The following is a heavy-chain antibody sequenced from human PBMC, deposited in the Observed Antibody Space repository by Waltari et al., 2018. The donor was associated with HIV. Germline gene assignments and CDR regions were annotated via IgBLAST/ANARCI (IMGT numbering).Heavy chain of an antibody. CDR2: INPNTGDT. D-gene: IGHD6-6*01. Sequence: QAQLVQSGAEVKKPGASVRVSCKASGYSFPNYYLQWVRQAPGQGLEWMGRINPNTGDTVYAQKFQDRVTMTRDTSIRTAYMELSGLRSDDTAVYYCARVKATIRTPPGYSSSFHWSDPWGQGTLVTVSS. CDR1: GYSFPNYY. V-gene: IGHV1-2*06. CDR3: ARVKATIRTPPGYSSSFHWSDP. J-gene: IGHJ5*02.